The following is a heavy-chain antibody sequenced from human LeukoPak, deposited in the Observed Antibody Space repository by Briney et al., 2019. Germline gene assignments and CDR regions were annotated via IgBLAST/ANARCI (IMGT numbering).Heavy chain of an antibody. J-gene: IGHJ4*02. D-gene: IGHD6-13*01. CDR3: ARGCLRCIAAADPDY. Sequence: ASVKVSCKVSGYRLNELSIHWVRQGPRKGLEWMGGFDPEEGKTIYAQKLQGRVSMTEDTSTDTAFMELRSLRSEDTAVYYCARGCLRCIAAADPDYWGQGTLVTVSS. CDR2: FDPEEGKT. CDR1: GYRLNELS. V-gene: IGHV1-24*01.